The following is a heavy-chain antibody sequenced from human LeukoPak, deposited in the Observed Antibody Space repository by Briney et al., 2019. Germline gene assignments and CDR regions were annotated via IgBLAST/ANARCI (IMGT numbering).Heavy chain of an antibody. CDR1: GYSFVGYY. CDR2: MNPDTGGR. CDR3: ARDRVEMSTSLSFFDN. Sequence: ASVKVSCKASGYSFVGYYIHWIRQAPGQGLEGLGWMNPDTGGRKLAQKFQGRVTLPRDQSINTAYMELNSLQSDDTAVYFCARDRVEMSTSLSFFDNWGQGSLITVPS. V-gene: IGHV1-2*02. D-gene: IGHD5-24*01. J-gene: IGHJ4*02.